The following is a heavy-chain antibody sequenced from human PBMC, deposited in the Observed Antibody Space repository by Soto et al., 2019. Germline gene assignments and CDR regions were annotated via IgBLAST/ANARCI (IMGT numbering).Heavy chain of an antibody. CDR1: GGSISSSNW. CDR3: ARDLTTPGIAAAGTDY. D-gene: IGHD6-13*01. Sequence: SLTCAVSGGSISSSNWWSWVRQPPGKGLEWIGEIYHSGSTNYNPSLKSRVTISVDKSKNQFSLKLSSVTAADTAVYYCARDLTTPGIAAAGTDYCGQGTLVTVS. V-gene: IGHV4-4*02. CDR2: IYHSGST. J-gene: IGHJ4*02.